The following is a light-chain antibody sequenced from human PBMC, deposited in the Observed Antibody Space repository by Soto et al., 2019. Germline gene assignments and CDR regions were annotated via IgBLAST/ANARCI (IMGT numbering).Light chain of an antibody. V-gene: IGKV3-15*01. CDR3: QLDNDWPLR. CDR1: QSVSSN. J-gene: IGKJ1*01. Sequence: EVFMTQPPEILYVYLGESATLSCMASQSVSSNLAWYQQKPGQAPSLLIYGAFTRATGIPARFSGTESGTEFTLTISSLQSEDFTLYYCQLDNDWPLRFGQGTKVDFK. CDR2: GAF.